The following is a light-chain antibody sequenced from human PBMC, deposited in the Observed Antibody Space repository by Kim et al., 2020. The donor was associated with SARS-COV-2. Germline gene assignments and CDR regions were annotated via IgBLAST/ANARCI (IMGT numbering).Light chain of an antibody. CDR2: RNN. Sequence: ELTQPPSASGTPGQRVTISCSGSSSNIGSDYAYWYQHLPGAAPKVLIYRNNQRPSGVPDRFSGSKSDTSASLAISGLRSEDEGDYYCASWDDSLSGLVFGGGTQLTVL. V-gene: IGLV1-47*01. J-gene: IGLJ2*01. CDR3: ASWDDSLSGLV. CDR1: SSNIGSDY.